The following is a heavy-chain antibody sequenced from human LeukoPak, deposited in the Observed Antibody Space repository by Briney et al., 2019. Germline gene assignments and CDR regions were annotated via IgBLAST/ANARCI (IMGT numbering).Heavy chain of an antibody. D-gene: IGHD3-10*01. J-gene: IGHJ4*02. Sequence: GGSLRLSCAASGFTFSSYSMNWVRQAPGKGLEWVSYISSSSSTIYYADSVKGRFTISRDNAKNSLYLQMNSLRAEDTAVYYCARDRAYYYGSGSYAPLSDYWGQGTLVTVSS. CDR1: GFTFSSYS. CDR3: ARDRAYYYGSGSYAPLSDY. V-gene: IGHV3-48*04. CDR2: ISSSSSTI.